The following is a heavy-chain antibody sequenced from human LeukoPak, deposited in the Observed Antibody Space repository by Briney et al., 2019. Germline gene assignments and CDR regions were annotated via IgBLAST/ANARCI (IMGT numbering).Heavy chain of an antibody. CDR1: ASTCNDYA. CDR3: AKSSRRGDFDY. D-gene: IGHD6-6*01. CDR2: ISWNSGSI. Sequence: SLRRSLATAASTCNDYAMDWLLQAPVNGLEWVAGISWNSGSIGYADSVKGRFTISRDTAKNSLYLQMNSLRADDMALYYCAKSSRRGDFDYWGQGTLVTVSS. V-gene: IGHV3-9*03. J-gene: IGHJ4*02.